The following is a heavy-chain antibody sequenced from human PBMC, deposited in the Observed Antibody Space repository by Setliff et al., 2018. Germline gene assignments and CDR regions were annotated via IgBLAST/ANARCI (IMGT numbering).Heavy chain of an antibody. J-gene: IGHJ6*03. CDR3: AREQWLDPPGYYYMDA. V-gene: IGHV4-4*07. CDR1: GGSISSYY. Sequence: SETLSLTCTVSGGSISSYYWSWIRQPAGKGLEWIGHIYIGGSANYNPSLKSRVTMSIGTSKNQFSLKLNSVTAADMAVYYCAREQWLDPPGYYYMDAWAKGTTVTVSS. D-gene: IGHD6-19*01. CDR2: IYIGGSA.